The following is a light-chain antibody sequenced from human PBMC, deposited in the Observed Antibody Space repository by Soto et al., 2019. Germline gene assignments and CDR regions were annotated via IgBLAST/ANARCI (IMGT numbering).Light chain of an antibody. CDR1: QSVSSH. CDR2: DAS. Sequence: EIVLTQSPSPLSLSPGERAALSCRASQSVSSHLAWYQHKPGKAPRLLIYDASNRATGIPARFSGSGSGTDFTLIISSLEPEDLAAYYCQQRSNWPLTFGGGTKVEIK. CDR3: QQRSNWPLT. V-gene: IGKV3-11*01. J-gene: IGKJ4*01.